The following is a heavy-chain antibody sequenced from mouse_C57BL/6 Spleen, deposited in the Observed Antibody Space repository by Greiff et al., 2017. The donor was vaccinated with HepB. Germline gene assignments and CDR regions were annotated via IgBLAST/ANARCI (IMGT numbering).Heavy chain of an antibody. D-gene: IGHD2-3*01. CDR1: GFTFTDYY. J-gene: IGHJ2*01. V-gene: IGHV7-3*01. CDR3: ASLYDGYFDY. CDR2: IRNEANGYTT. Sequence: EVKLVESGGGLVQPGGSLSLSCAASGFTFTDYYMSWVRQPPGKALEWLGFIRNEANGYTTEYSASVKGRFTISRDNSQSILYLQMNALRAEDSATYYCASLYDGYFDYWGQGTTLTVSS.